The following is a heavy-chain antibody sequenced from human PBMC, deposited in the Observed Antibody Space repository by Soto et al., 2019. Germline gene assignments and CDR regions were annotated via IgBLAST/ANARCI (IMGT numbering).Heavy chain of an antibody. J-gene: IGHJ3*02. V-gene: IGHV1-69*06. D-gene: IGHD2-21*02. CDR3: ATEVLAYCGGDCYPDAFDT. Sequence: SVKVSFKASVGTFSRYAISWLRQAPRQGVEWMGAIIPIFGTANYAQKFQGRVTITADKSTSTAYMELSSLRSEDTAVYYCATEVLAYCGGDCYPDAFDTWGQGTLVNVSS. CDR1: VGTFSRYA. CDR2: IIPIFGTA.